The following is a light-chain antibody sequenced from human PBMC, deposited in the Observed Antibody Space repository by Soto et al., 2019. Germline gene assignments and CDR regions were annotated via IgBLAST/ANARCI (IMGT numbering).Light chain of an antibody. Sequence: DIQMTQSPSSLSASVGDRVTITCQASQDITNYLNWYQHKPGKAPKLLIYDASNLETGDPSRFSVSRSWTDSTFTISSLQPEDIATYYCQHYDNLPWTFGQGTRVEIK. CDR1: QDITNY. CDR3: QHYDNLPWT. V-gene: IGKV1-33*01. J-gene: IGKJ1*01. CDR2: DAS.